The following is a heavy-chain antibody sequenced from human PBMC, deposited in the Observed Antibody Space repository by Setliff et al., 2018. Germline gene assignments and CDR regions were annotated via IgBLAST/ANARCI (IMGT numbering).Heavy chain of an antibody. D-gene: IGHD1-26*01. V-gene: IGHV4-59*01. CDR2: IYYSGNT. CDR3: ARGHTKNYYGGDFFDF. J-gene: IGHJ4*02. Sequence: LSLTCTVSGGSMSDYFWNWIRQPPGKGLEWIGYIYYSGNTHYNPSLESRVSISVDTSKRQFSLELNSVTAADTAVYYCARGHTKNYYGGDFFDFWGQGSLVTVSS. CDR1: GGSMSDYF.